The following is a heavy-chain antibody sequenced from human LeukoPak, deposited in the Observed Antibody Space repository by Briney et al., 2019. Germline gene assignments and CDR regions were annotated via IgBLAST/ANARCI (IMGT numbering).Heavy chain of an antibody. CDR1: GGSFSGYY. D-gene: IGHD3-10*01. CDR3: AGGSTMIRGAADY. CDR2: INHSGST. J-gene: IGHJ4*02. V-gene: IGHV4-34*01. Sequence: SETLSLTCAVYGGSFSGYYWSWIRQPPGKGLEWIGEINHSGSTNYNPSLKSRVTISVDTSKNQFSLKLSSVTAADTAVYFCAGGSTMIRGAADYWGQGTLVTVSS.